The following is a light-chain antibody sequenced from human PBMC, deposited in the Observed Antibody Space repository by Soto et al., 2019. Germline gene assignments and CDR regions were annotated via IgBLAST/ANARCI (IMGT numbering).Light chain of an antibody. CDR2: EVS. J-gene: IGLJ3*02. CDR1: SSGVGSYNL. CDR3: CTYAGSSTFA. Sequence: QSVLTQPACVSWSPGQSITISCTETSSGVGSYNLVSWYQQHPGKAPKLMIYEVSKRPSGVSNRFSGSTSGNTASLTISGLQAEDESDYYCCTYAGSSTFAFGGGTKLTVL. V-gene: IGLV2-23*02.